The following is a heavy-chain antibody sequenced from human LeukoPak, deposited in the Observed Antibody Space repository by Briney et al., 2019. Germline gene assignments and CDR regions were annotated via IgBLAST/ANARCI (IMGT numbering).Heavy chain of an antibody. J-gene: IGHJ4*02. D-gene: IGHD6-19*01. CDR2: IEQDGSEK. CDR3: VGGIGWLPDY. V-gene: IGHV3-7*01. Sequence: PGGSLRLSCAASGLTFSAYWGNWVRQAPGKGLEWVANIEQDGSEKNYVDSVKGRFTISRDNGVNSLYLQMNSLRVEDTGVYYCVGGIGWLPDYWGQGTLVTVSS. CDR1: GLTFSAYW.